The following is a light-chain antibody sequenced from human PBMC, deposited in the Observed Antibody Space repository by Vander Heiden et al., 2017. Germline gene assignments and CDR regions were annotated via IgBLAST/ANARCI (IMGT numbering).Light chain of an antibody. CDR2: WAS. Sequence: DVVMTQSPDSLAVSLGERTTLTCKSRLSVLYSSDNRNYLAWYKKNTGQPKKVIGSWASTRESGVPDRFSGGGSGIDFTFPISSLQDEDGAVHYCQEYYNPPLTFGPGTKVDIK. V-gene: IGKV4-1*01. CDR1: LSVLYSSDNRNY. CDR3: QEYYNPPLT. J-gene: IGKJ3*01.